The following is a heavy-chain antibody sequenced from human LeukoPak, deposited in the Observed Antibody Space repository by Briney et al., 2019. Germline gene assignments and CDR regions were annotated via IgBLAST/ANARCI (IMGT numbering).Heavy chain of an antibody. J-gene: IGHJ6*03. D-gene: IGHD6-6*01. CDR1: GFTFSDYY. CDR2: ISSSGSTI. CDR3: AKMPSIEYSSSSDYYYMDV. Sequence: GGSLRLSCAASGFTFSDYYMSWIRQAPGKGLEWVSYISSSGSTIYYADSVKGRFTISRDNAKNSLYLQMNSLRAEDTAVYYCAKMPSIEYSSSSDYYYMDVWGKGTTVTVSS. V-gene: IGHV3-11*04.